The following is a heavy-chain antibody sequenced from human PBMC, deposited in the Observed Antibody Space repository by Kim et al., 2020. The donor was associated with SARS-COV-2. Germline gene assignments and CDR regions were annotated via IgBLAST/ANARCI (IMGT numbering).Heavy chain of an antibody. CDR2: INAGNGNT. D-gene: IGHD3-9*01. V-gene: IGHV1-3*01. Sequence: ASVKVSCKASGYTFTSYAMHWVRQAPGQRLEWMGWINAGNGNTKYSQKFQGRVTITRDTSASTAYMELSSLRSEDTAVYYCARGTDYDILTGYYFGFDPWGQGTLVTVSS. CDR1: GYTFTSYA. J-gene: IGHJ5*02. CDR3: ARGTDYDILTGYYFGFDP.